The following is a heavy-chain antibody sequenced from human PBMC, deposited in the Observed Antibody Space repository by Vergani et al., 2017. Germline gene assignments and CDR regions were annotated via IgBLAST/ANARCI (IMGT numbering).Heavy chain of an antibody. V-gene: IGHV4-59*01. CDR2: LYYSGST. CDR1: GGSISSYY. CDR3: ARDIAGTTKTAGWFDP. D-gene: IGHD1-7*01. J-gene: IGHJ5*02. Sequence: QVQLQESGPGLVKPSETLSLTCTVSGGSISSYYWSWIRQPPGKGLEWIGYLYYSGSTNYNPSLTSRCTISVDTSKNQFSLKLSSVTAADPAGYYCARDIAGTTKTAGWFDPWGQGTLVTVSS.